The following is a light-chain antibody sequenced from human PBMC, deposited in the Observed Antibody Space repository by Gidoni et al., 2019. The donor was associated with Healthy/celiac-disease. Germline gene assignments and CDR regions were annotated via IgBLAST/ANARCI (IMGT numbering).Light chain of an antibody. V-gene: IGKV3-20*01. Sequence: EIVLTQSPGTLSLSPGERATLSCRASQSVSSSYVAWYQQKPGQAPRLLIYGASSRATGIPYRFSGSVSGTDFTLTISRLEPEDFAVYYCQQYGSSPWTFGQGTKVEIK. CDR2: GAS. CDR1: QSVSSSY. J-gene: IGKJ1*01. CDR3: QQYGSSPWT.